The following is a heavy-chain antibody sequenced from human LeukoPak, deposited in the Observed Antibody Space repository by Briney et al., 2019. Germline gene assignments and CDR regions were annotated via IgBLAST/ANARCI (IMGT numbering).Heavy chain of an antibody. CDR1: GFTFSSYG. V-gene: IGHV3-30*18. CDR3: AKLDWGGGYSYGSDYYYYMDV. J-gene: IGHJ6*03. D-gene: IGHD5-18*01. Sequence: PGGSLRLSCAASGFTFSSYGMHWVRQAPGKGLEWVAVISYDGSNKYYADSVKGRFTISRDNSKNTLYLQMNSLRAEDTAVYYCAKLDWGGGYSYGSDYYYYMDVWGKGTTVTVSS. CDR2: ISYDGSNK.